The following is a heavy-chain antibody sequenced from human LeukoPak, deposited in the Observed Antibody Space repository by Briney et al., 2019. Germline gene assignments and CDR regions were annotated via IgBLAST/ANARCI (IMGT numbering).Heavy chain of an antibody. D-gene: IGHD1-26*01. CDR2: ISYDGTNK. J-gene: IGHJ4*02. CDR3: ARDPQWELLFDY. V-gene: IGHV3-30*03. CDR1: GFTFSSYG. Sequence: GGSLRLSCAGSGFTFSSYGMHWVRQAPGKGLEWVAVISYDGTNKYYADSVKGRFTISRDNSKNTLYLQMNSLRAEDTAVYYCARDPQWELLFDYWGQGTLVTVSS.